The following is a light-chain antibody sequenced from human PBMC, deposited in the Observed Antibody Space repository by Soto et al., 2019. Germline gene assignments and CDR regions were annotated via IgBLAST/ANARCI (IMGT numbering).Light chain of an antibody. Sequence: EIVMTQSPATLSVSPGEIASLLFSASQSVSSNLAWYQQKPGQAPRLLMYGASTRATGIPARFSGTGSGTDFTLTVSSLQSEDFAVYYCQQYDNWPQTFGQGTKVDIK. V-gene: IGKV3-15*01. CDR2: GAS. CDR3: QQYDNWPQT. CDR1: QSVSSN. J-gene: IGKJ1*01.